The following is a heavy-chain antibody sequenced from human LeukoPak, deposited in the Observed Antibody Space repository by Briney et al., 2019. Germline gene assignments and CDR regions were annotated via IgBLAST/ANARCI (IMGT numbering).Heavy chain of an antibody. J-gene: IGHJ4*02. D-gene: IGHD6-19*01. CDR3: ARDRTYSSGWYRGFDY. V-gene: IGHV4-39*07. CDR2: IHHSGST. Sequence: SETLSLTCTVSGGSISSGGYYWSWIRQPPGKGLEWIGSIHHSGSTYYNPSLKSRVSIAVDTSKNQFSLRLRSVKAEETAVYYCARDRTYSSGWYRGFDYWGQGTQVTVSS. CDR1: GGSISSGGYY.